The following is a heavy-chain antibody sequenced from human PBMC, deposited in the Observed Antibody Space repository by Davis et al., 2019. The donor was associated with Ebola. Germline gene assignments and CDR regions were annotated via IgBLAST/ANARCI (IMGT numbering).Heavy chain of an antibody. CDR2: ISAYNGNT. Sequence: ASVKVSCKASGYTFTSYGISWVRQAPGQRLEWMGWISAYNGNTNYAQKLQGRVTMTTDTSTSTAYMELRSLRSDDTAVYYCARDPSDDILTGSLDYWGQGTLVTVSS. J-gene: IGHJ4*02. CDR3: ARDPSDDILTGSLDY. V-gene: IGHV1-18*01. D-gene: IGHD3-9*01. CDR1: GYTFTSYG.